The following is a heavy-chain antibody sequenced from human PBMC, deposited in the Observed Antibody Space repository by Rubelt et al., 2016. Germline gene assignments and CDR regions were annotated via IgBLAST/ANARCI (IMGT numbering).Heavy chain of an antibody. J-gene: IGHJ5*02. CDR1: GGSISSSSYY. CDR2: IYYSGST. CDR3: ARSFRDFWSGLNWFDP. D-gene: IGHD3-3*01. V-gene: IGHV4-39*01. Sequence: QLQLQESGPGLVKPSETLSLTCTVSGGSISSSSYYWGWIRQPPGKGLEWIGSIYYSGSTYYNPAPRSRGTISVDTAKNQFSLKLSSVTAADTAVYYCARSFRDFWSGLNWFDPWGQGTLVTVSS.